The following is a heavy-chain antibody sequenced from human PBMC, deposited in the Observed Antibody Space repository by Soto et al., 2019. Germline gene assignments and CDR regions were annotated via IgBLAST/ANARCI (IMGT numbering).Heavy chain of an antibody. Sequence: QVQLVQSGAEVKNPGASVKVSCKASGYTFTRYGIDWARQAPGQGLEWMGWINTYNGNTNYAQNVQGRVTLTTDNSTSTAYMDLRSLRSNDTAIYYCAMVDVYVTPSPQDVWGQGATVILSS. CDR3: AMVDVYVTPSPQDV. V-gene: IGHV1-18*01. D-gene: IGHD3-16*01. CDR2: INTYNGNT. CDR1: GYTFTRYG. J-gene: IGHJ6*02.